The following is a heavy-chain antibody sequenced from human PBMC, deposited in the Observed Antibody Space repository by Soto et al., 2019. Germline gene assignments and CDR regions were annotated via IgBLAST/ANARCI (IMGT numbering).Heavy chain of an antibody. D-gene: IGHD3-22*01. CDR2: IIPIFGTA. CDR1: GGTFSSYA. CDR3: ARELRNYYDSSGYYTRGAFDI. V-gene: IGHV1-69*06. Sequence: SVKVSCKASGGTFSSYAISWVRQAPGQGLEWMGGIIPIFGTANYAQKFQGRVTITADKSTSTAYMELSSLRSEDTAVYYCARELRNYYDSSGYYTRGAFDIWGQWTMVTVSS. J-gene: IGHJ3*02.